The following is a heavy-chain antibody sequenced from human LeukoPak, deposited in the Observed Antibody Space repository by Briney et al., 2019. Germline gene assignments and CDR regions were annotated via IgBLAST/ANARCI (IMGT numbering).Heavy chain of an antibody. CDR3: ARAPRLREALDY. J-gene: IGHJ4*02. CDR2: IYHSGST. D-gene: IGHD4-17*01. Sequence: SETLSLTCTVSGGSISSSSYYWGWIRQPPGKGLEWIGSIYHSGSTYYNPSLKSRVTISVDTSKNQFSLKLSSVTAADTAVYYCARAPRLREALDYWGQGTLVTVSS. CDR1: GGSISSSSYY. V-gene: IGHV4-39*07.